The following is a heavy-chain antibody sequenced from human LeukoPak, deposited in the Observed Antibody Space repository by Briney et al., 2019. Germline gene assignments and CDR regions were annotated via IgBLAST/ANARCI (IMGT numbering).Heavy chain of an antibody. D-gene: IGHD6-19*01. V-gene: IGHV4-59*08. Sequence: SETLSLTCTVSGGSISSYYWSWIRQPPGKGREWIGYINYSGSTKNNPSLKSRVTISVDTSKNQFSLKLSSVTAADTAVYYCARLATAGYLNYWGQGTLVTVSS. CDR1: GGSISSYY. CDR2: INYSGST. CDR3: ARLATAGYLNY. J-gene: IGHJ4*02.